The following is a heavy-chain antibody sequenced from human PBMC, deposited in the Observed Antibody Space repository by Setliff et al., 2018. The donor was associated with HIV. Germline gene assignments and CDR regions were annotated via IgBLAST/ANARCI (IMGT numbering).Heavy chain of an antibody. CDR3: AKSSPSIGYITDC. CDR1: GVSIGSYY. Sequence: SETLSLTCSVSGVSIGSYYWSWIRHSPGKGLEWIGIIFPGGATNYNPSLTSRVTISVDTSKNHLFLKLTSVTTADTAVYFCAKSSPSIGYITDCWGQGAPVTVSS. D-gene: IGHD5-12*01. CDR2: IFPGGAT. J-gene: IGHJ4*02. V-gene: IGHV4-59*01.